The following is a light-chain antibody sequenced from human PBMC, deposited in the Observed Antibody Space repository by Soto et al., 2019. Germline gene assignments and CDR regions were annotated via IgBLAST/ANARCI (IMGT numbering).Light chain of an antibody. Sequence: DIVLTQSPGTLSLSPGERATLSCRASERMSSSYLAWYQHKPGQAPRLLIYGASSRATGIPDRFSGSGSGTDFTLTISRLEPEDFAVYYCQQYGTSRHGTFGQGTRLEI. CDR1: ERMSSSY. CDR3: QQYGTSRHGT. CDR2: GAS. V-gene: IGKV3-20*01. J-gene: IGKJ5*01.